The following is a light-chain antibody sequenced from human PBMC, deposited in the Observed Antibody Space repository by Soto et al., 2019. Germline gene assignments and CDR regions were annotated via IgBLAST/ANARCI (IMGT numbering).Light chain of an antibody. CDR1: QSISSW. Sequence: DIQMTQSPSTLSAFVGDRVTITCRASQSISSWLAWYQQKPVKAPKLLIYKASSLESGVPSRFSGSGSGTEFTLTISSLQPDDFATYYCQQYNSYSWTFGQGTKVDIK. CDR3: QQYNSYSWT. J-gene: IGKJ1*01. V-gene: IGKV1-5*03. CDR2: KAS.